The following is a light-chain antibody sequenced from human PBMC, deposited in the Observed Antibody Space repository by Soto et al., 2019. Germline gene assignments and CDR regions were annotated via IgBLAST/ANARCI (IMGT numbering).Light chain of an antibody. Sequence: QSVLTQPPSASGTPGQRVTISCSGSSSNIGSNTVNWYQQLPGTAPKLLIYSNNQRPSRVPDRFSGSKSGTSASLAISGLQSEDEADYYCAAWGDSLNGPVFGGGTKVTVL. J-gene: IGLJ2*01. CDR2: SNN. CDR1: SSNIGSNT. CDR3: AAWGDSLNGPV. V-gene: IGLV1-44*01.